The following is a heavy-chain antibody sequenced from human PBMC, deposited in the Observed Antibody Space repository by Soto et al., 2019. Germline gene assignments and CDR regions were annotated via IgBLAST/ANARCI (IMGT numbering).Heavy chain of an antibody. CDR3: ARDPYGGYIFDS. V-gene: IGHV3-30-3*01. CDR1: GFLFRNYA. D-gene: IGHD5-12*01. CDR2: ISFDGANI. J-gene: IGHJ4*02. Sequence: QVQLVESGGGVVQPGTSLRLSCAASGFLFRNYAMHWVRQSPAKGLEWLAGISFDGANIFYAGAAKGRFTISRDNSKQTLYLQLDSLRPEDTGVYFCARDPYGGYIFDSWGQGTQVTLSS.